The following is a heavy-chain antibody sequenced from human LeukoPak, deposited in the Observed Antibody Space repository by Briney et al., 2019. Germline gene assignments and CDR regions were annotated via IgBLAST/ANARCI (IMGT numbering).Heavy chain of an antibody. CDR1: GGSISSSNNY. CDR3: ARARYNYQCDY. J-gene: IGHJ4*02. D-gene: IGHD5-24*01. Sequence: SETLSLTCTVSGGSISSSNNYWGWIRQPPGRGLEWIGCISYGGRTYYNPSLKSRVTISVDTSKNQSSLRLSSVTAADTAVYYCARARYNYQCDYWGQGTLVTVSS. V-gene: IGHV4-39*07. CDR2: ISYGGRT.